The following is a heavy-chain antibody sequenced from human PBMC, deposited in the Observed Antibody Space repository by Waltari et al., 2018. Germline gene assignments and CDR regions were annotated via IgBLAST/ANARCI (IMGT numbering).Heavy chain of an antibody. Sequence: EVQLVESGGGLVQPGGSLRLSCAASGFTFSSYSMNWVSQDPGKGLELVSYIISRSSTVYYADSVKGRFTISRDNTKNSLCLQMNSLRAEDTAVYYCARDGDWYDYWGQGTLVTVSS. CDR3: ARDGDWYDY. CDR2: IISRSSTV. J-gene: IGHJ4*02. V-gene: IGHV3-48*01. CDR1: GFTFSSYS. D-gene: IGHD3-9*01.